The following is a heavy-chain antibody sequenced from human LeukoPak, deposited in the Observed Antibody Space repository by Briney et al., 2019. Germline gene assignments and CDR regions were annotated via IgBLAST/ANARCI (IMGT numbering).Heavy chain of an antibody. V-gene: IGHV3-21*01. J-gene: IGHJ4*02. CDR3: ASPPQVWFGK. D-gene: IGHD3-10*01. CDR1: GFTFSSYS. CDR2: ISSSSSDI. Sequence: GGSLRLSCAASGFTFSSYSMNWVRHAPGKGLEWVSSISSSSSDIYYADSLEDRFTISRDNAKNSLYLQMHSLRAEDTAVYYCASPPQVWFGKWRQGTLVTVS.